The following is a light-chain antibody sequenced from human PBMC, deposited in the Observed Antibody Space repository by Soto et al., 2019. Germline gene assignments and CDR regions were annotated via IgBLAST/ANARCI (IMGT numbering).Light chain of an antibody. V-gene: IGKV3-15*01. CDR3: QHYNNWPIA. J-gene: IGKJ5*01. CDR1: QSVASN. CDR2: DAS. Sequence: VMTQSPATLSVSPGERVTLSCWASQSVASNLAWYQQKPGQRPRLLSYDASTRATGIPARFGGSGSGTEFTLTISSLQSEDFAVYYCQHYNNWPIAFGQGTRLEIE.